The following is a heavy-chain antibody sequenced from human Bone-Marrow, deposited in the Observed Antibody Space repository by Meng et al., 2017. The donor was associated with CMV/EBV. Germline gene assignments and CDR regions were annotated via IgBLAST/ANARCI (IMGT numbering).Heavy chain of an antibody. CDR1: GDIVSTNSAA. V-gene: IGHV6-1*01. CDR3: AREVLVKSSPWYWNVFDS. D-gene: IGHD6-13*01. CDR2: AYYRSQWYN. Sequence: SQTLSLTCAISGDIVSTNSAAWNWIRQSPSRGLEWLGRAYYRSQWYNDYGISVKSRITINADTSRNQFSLQLNSVTPEDTAVYYCAREVLVKSSPWYWNVFDSWGQGALVTVSS. J-gene: IGHJ5*01.